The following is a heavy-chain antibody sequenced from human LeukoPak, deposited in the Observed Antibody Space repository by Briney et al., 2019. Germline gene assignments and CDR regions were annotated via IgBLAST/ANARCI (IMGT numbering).Heavy chain of an antibody. J-gene: IGHJ3*02. CDR2: IKEDGSEQ. Sequence: GGSLRLSCAASGFSFSSYWMHWVRQVPGKGLQWVANIKEDGSEQHCVDSVKGRFTISRDNTKNSLYLQMNSLSVEDTAVYYCARFRGGIWGQGTMATVSS. D-gene: IGHD3-16*01. CDR3: ARFRGGI. CDR1: GFSFSSYW. V-gene: IGHV3-7*01.